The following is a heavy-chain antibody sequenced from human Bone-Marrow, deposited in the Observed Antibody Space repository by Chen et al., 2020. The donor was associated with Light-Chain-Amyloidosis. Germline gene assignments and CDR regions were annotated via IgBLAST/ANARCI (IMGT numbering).Heavy chain of an antibody. CDR1: GFSLSNSGEG. CDR3: AHRRQPDYCNGVNCYSRWFES. J-gene: IGHJ5*01. Sequence: QITLKESGPSLVKPTQTLTLTCSFFGFSLSNSGEGVGWIRQPPGKALEWLALIYWDDDQYYSPSLKSRLTITKDTSKNQVVLRTTNMDPVDTATFYCAHRRQPDYCNGVNCYSRWFESWGQGILVTVSS. D-gene: IGHD2-15*01. CDR2: IYWDDDQ. V-gene: IGHV2-5*02.